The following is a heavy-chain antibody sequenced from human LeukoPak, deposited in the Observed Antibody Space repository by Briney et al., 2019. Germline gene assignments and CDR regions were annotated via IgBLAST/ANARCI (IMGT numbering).Heavy chain of an antibody. CDR1: GFTFSSYA. CDR2: ISYDGSNK. CDR3: ARNHYDSSGYYFDY. D-gene: IGHD3-22*01. V-gene: IGHV3-30-3*01. Sequence: GRSLRLSCAASGFTFSSYAMHWVRQAPGKGLEWVAVISYDGSNKYYADSVKGRFTISRDNSKNTLYLQMNSLRAEDTAVYYCARNHYDSSGYYFDYWGQGTLVTVSS. J-gene: IGHJ4*02.